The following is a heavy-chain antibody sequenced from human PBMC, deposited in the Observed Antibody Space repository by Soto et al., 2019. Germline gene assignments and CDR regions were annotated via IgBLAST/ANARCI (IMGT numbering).Heavy chain of an antibody. D-gene: IGHD6-13*01. J-gene: IGHJ4*02. CDR2: IWYDGSNK. Sequence: GGSLRLSCAASGFTFSSYGMHWVRQAPGKGLEWVAVIWYDGSNKYYADSVKGRFTISRDNSKNTLYLQMNSLRAEDTAVYYCARGVYPGIAAAGLDYWGQGTLVTVSS. V-gene: IGHV3-33*01. CDR1: GFTFSSYG. CDR3: ARGVYPGIAAAGLDY.